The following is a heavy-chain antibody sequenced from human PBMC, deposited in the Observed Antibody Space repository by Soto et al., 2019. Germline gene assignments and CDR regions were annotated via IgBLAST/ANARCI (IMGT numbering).Heavy chain of an antibody. CDR1: GGSIGSSSYY. V-gene: IGHV4-39*01. CDR3: ARHGYTSGRTYFDY. D-gene: IGHD6-19*01. J-gene: IGHJ4*02. Sequence: QLQLQESGPGLVKPSETLSLTCTVSGGSIGSSSYYWGWIRQPPGKGLEWIGSIYDRGSTYSNPSLKRRLTTSLDTPKNQFSLKLTSVTAADTAVYYCARHGYTSGRTYFDYWGQGTLVTVSS. CDR2: IYDRGST.